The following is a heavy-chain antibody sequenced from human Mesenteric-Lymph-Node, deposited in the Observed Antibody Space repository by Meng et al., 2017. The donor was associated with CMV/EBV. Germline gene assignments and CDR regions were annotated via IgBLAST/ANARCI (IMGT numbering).Heavy chain of an antibody. CDR1: GFTFSSYA. J-gene: IGHJ4*02. D-gene: IGHD3-10*01. CDR2: IYSGGST. V-gene: IGHV3-53*01. CDR3: ARMGSGYYGSGSYALDY. Sequence: GESLKISCAASGFTFSSYAMNWVRLAPGKGLEWVSVIYSGGSTYYADSVKGRFTISRDNSKNTLYLQMNSLRAEDTAAYYCARMGSGYYGSGSYALDYWGQGTLVTVSS.